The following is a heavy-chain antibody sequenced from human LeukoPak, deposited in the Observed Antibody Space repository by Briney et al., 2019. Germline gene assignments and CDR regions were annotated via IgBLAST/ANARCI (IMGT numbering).Heavy chain of an antibody. D-gene: IGHD3-3*01. CDR2: IYPGDSEI. CDR1: GYSFTNFW. J-gene: IGHJ3*02. CDR3: ARPTFWSGQYNDAFDI. Sequence: GESLKISCRGSGYSFTNFWIGWVRQMPGKGLEWMGIIYPGDSEIRYSPSFQGQVTISADKSISTAYLQWSSLKASDTAMYYCARPTFWSGQYNDAFDIWGQGTMVTVSS. V-gene: IGHV5-51*01.